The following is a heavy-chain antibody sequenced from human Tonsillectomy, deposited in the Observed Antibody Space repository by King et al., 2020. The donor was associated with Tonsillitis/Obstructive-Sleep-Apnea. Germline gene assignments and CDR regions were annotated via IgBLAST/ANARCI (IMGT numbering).Heavy chain of an antibody. Sequence: VQLVESGAEVKKPGASVKVSCKASGYTFTSYYMHWVRQAPGQGLEWMGIINPSGGSTSYAQKFQGRVTMTRDTSTSTVYMELSSLRSEDTAVYYCAGDAAARPIPNWFDPWGQGTLVTVSS. CDR3: AGDAAARPIPNWFDP. D-gene: IGHD6-6*01. CDR1: GYTFTSYY. J-gene: IGHJ5*02. V-gene: IGHV1-46*01. CDR2: INPSGGST.